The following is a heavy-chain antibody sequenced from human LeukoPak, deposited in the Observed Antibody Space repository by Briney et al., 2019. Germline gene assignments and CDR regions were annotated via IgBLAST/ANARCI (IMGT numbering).Heavy chain of an antibody. CDR3: AKDHSNGYDYVWGSYRDSDY. CDR2: INHTGRT. J-gene: IGHJ4*02. V-gene: IGHV4-34*01. D-gene: IGHD3-16*02. Sequence: PSETLSLTCAVYGESFSDYYWSWIRQPPGKGLEWIGEINHTGRTNYNPSLKSRVTMSLDTSKKQFSLKLTSVTAADTAVYYCAKDHSNGYDYVWGSYRDSDYWGQGTLVSVSS. CDR1: GESFSDYY.